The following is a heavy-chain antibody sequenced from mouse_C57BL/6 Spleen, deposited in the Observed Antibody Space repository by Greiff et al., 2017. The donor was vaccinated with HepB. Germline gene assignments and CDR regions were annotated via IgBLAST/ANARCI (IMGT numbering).Heavy chain of an antibody. CDR3: ARYNDYDRGFAY. Sequence: QVQLQQSGAELVKPGASVKMSCKASGYTFTSYWITWVKQRPGQGLEWIGDIYPGSGSTNYNEKFKSKATLTVDTSSSTAYMQLSSLTSEDSAVYYCARYNDYDRGFAYWGQRTLVTVSA. J-gene: IGHJ3*01. CDR1: GYTFTSYW. CDR2: IYPGSGST. V-gene: IGHV1-55*01. D-gene: IGHD2-4*01.